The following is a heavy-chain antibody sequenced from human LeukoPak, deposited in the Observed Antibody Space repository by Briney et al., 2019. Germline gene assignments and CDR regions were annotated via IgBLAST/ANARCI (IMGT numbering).Heavy chain of an antibody. J-gene: IGHJ4*02. D-gene: IGHD4-23*01. CDR3: TRSDGGFNY. CDR1: GFTFSGSA. Sequence: GSLILSCAAAGFTFSGSAMHWVRPAAGKGLEWVGRISSKANSYATAYAAGVKGRFTISRDDSKNTAYLQMSSLKTEDTAVYYCTRSDGGFNYWRQGTLVTVSS. V-gene: IGHV3-73*01. CDR2: ISSKANSYAT.